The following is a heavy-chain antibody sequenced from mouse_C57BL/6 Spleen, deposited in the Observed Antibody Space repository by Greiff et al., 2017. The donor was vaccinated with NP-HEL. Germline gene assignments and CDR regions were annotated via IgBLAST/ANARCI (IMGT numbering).Heavy chain of an antibody. CDR2: IYPGSGNT. V-gene: IGHV1-76*01. J-gene: IGHJ4*01. CDR3: ARMDGYFPFYYAMDD. Sequence: VQLKQSGAELVRPGASVKLSCKASGYTFTDYYINWVKQRPGQGLEWIARIYPGSGNTYYNEKFKGKATLTAEKSSSTAYMQLSSLTSEDSAVYFCARMDGYFPFYYAMDDWGQGTSVTVSS. D-gene: IGHD2-3*01. CDR1: GYTFTDYY.